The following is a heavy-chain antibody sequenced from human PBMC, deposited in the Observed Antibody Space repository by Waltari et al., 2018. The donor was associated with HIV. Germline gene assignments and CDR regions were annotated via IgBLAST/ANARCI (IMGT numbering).Heavy chain of an antibody. Sequence: QVQLQESGPGLVKPSETLSLNCTVSNGSISSYYWSWIRQPAGKGLEWIGRISFSGRTNDNPALKSRVTLSIDTSKNRFALKLSSVTAADTAVYYCARVLSCGYYYGPFDYWGQGTLVTVSS. D-gene: IGHD3-22*01. J-gene: IGHJ4*02. V-gene: IGHV4-4*07. CDR2: ISFSGRT. CDR3: ARVLSCGYYYGPFDY. CDR1: NGSISSYY.